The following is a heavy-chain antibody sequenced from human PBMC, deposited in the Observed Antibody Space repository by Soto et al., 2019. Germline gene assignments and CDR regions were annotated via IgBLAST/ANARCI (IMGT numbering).Heavy chain of an antibody. Sequence: GSLILSCAASGFTFSSYTMNWVRQAPGKGLEWVSYISSSSSTIYYADSVKGRFTISRDNAKNSLYLQMNSLRDEDTAVYYCARDITPRIQRFDPWGQGTLVNVSS. V-gene: IGHV3-48*02. D-gene: IGHD6-6*01. J-gene: IGHJ5*02. CDR2: ISSSSSTI. CDR1: GFTFSSYT. CDR3: ARDITPRIQRFDP.